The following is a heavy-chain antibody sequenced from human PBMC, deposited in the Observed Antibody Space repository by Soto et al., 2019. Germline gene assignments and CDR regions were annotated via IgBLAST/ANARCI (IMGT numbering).Heavy chain of an antibody. Sequence: QVQLVQSGTEVRKPGASVKLSCKASGYSFTSNHLHWVRQAPRQGLEWVGIINPSLGRANYAQKFQGRVAMTWDTSASIAYMELSGLGSDDTAVYFCARAPYSSTSFFFDYWGQGALVTVSS. CDR2: INPSLGRA. CDR1: GYSFTSNH. D-gene: IGHD6-13*01. J-gene: IGHJ4*02. V-gene: IGHV1-46*01. CDR3: ARAPYSSTSFFFDY.